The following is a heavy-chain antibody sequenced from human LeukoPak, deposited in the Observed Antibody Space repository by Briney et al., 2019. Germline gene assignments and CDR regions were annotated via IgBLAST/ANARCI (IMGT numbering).Heavy chain of an antibody. CDR1: GYTLTELS. D-gene: IGHD6-6*01. Sequence: ASVKVSCKVSGYTLTELSMHWVRQAPGKGLEWMGGFDPEDGETIYAQKFQGRVTMTEDTSTDTAYMELSSLRSEDTAVCYCATGAIRGIAARLPFDYWGQGTLVTVSS. V-gene: IGHV1-24*01. CDR2: FDPEDGET. CDR3: ATGAIRGIAARLPFDY. J-gene: IGHJ4*02.